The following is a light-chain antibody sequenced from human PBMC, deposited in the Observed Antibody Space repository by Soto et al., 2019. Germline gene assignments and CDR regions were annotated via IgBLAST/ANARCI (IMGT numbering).Light chain of an antibody. V-gene: IGKV1-5*01. CDR1: PSINSW. CDR2: DAS. CDR3: QQLNIYPLT. J-gene: IGKJ3*01. Sequence: DIQMTPSPSTLSASVGDRVTITCRASPSINSWFAWYQQKPGKAPKLLIYDASSLESGVPSRFSGSGSGTEFTLTINSLQPEDFATYYCQQLNIYPLTFGPGTKVDIK.